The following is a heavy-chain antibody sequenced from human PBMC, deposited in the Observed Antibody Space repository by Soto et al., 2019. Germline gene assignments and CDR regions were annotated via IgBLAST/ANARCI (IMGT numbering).Heavy chain of an antibody. CDR2: IYHTGNT. D-gene: IGHD5-12*01. V-gene: IGHV4-61*01. CDR1: GGSVSSSHYY. J-gene: IGHJ4*02. CDR3: ARVGGYSGYGQFDF. Sequence: SETLSLTCTVSGGSVSSSHYYWSWIRQPPGKGLEWIGYIYHTGNTNYSPSLKSRLAISVDTSRNQFSLKLTSVTAADTAVHYCARVGGYSGYGQFDFWGEATLVTGSS.